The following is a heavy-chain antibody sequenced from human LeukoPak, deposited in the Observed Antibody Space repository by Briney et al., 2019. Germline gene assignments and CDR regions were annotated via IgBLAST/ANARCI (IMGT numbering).Heavy chain of an antibody. Sequence: ASVKFSCKASGYTFTSYDINWVRQATGQGLEWMGWINTNTGNPTYAQGFTGRFVFSLDTSVSTAYLQISSLKAEDTAVYYCARVGYYYGSDYFDYWGQGTLVTVSS. CDR1: GYTFTSYD. D-gene: IGHD3-10*01. J-gene: IGHJ4*02. V-gene: IGHV7-4-1*02. CDR3: ARVGYYYGSDYFDY. CDR2: INTNTGNP.